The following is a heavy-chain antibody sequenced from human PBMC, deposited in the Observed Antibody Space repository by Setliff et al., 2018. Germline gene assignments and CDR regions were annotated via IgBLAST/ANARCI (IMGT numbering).Heavy chain of an antibody. CDR2: IYYTGKT. Sequence: PSETLSLTCTVSGGSISGSTYYWGWIRQPPGKGLEWIGTIYYTGKTHYNPSLKSRVLISVDTSKNQFSLKLSSVTAADTAVYYCARLHYDYVWGSYRTSDYYYYYYMDVWGKGTTVTVSS. J-gene: IGHJ6*03. CDR1: GGSISGSTYY. CDR3: ARLHYDYVWGSYRTSDYYYYYYMDV. V-gene: IGHV4-39*01. D-gene: IGHD3-16*02.